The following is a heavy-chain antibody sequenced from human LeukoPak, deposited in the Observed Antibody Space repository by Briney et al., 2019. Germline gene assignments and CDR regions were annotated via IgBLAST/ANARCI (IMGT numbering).Heavy chain of an antibody. Sequence: PSETLSLTCTVSGGSISPYYWSWIRQPPGKGLEYIGYIYYTGSTSYNPSFKSRVTISADTSKNQFSLKLSSVTAADTAVYYCARGPTYSGSGTYFYFGCWGQGSLVTVSS. CDR2: IYYTGST. J-gene: IGHJ4*02. D-gene: IGHD3-10*01. V-gene: IGHV4-59*01. CDR3: ARGPTYSGSGTYFYFGC. CDR1: GGSISPYY.